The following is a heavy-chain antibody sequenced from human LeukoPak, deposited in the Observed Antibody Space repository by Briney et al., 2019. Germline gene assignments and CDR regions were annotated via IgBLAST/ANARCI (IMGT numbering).Heavy chain of an antibody. CDR3: ARDALDTFDI. CDR1: GFTFSSYG. Sequence: SGGSLRLSCAASGFTFSSYGMHWVRQAPGKGLAWVTFIRHDGSNKYYADSVKGRFTISRDNSKNTLYLQMNRLRAEDTAVYYCARDALDTFDIWGQGTMVTVSS. V-gene: IGHV3-30*02. CDR2: IRHDGSNK. J-gene: IGHJ3*02.